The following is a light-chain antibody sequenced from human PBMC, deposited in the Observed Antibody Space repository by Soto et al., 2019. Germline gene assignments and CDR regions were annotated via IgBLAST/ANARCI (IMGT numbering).Light chain of an antibody. CDR3: QQYESLPLT. V-gene: IGKV1-33*01. CDR2: DAS. J-gene: IGKJ5*01. CDR1: QDINKN. Sequence: DIQMTQSPSSLSASVGDRVTITCQASQDINKNLIWYQQKPGKAPKLLIYDASDLETGVPSRFSGSGSGKGFTFTISSLQPEDFATYYCQQYESLPLTFGQGTRLEI.